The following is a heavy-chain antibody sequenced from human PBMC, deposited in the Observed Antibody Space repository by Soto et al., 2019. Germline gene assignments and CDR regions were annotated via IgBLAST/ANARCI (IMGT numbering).Heavy chain of an antibody. V-gene: IGHV1-46*01. CDR3: ARGYIAVAGYFDY. CDR2: INPSGGST. CDR1: GYTFTSYY. J-gene: IGHJ4*02. D-gene: IGHD6-19*01. Sequence: ASVKVSCKASGYTFTSYYMHWVRQAPGQGLEWMGIINPSGGSTSYAQKLQGRVTMTTDTSTSTAYMELRSLRSDDTAVYYCARGYIAVAGYFDYWGQGTLVTVSS.